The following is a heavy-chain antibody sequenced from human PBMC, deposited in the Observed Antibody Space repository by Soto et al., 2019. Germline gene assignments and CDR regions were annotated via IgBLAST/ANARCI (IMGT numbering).Heavy chain of an antibody. D-gene: IGHD3-16*01. V-gene: IGHV3-30*18. CDR2: VSHDGSRQ. CDR1: GFTFSDFG. J-gene: IGHJ4*02. Sequence: QVQLVESGGGVVQPGTSLRLSCSGSGFTFSDFGMHWVRQAPGKGLQWVAVVSHDGSRQYYADSVKGRFTVSRDNSHNLAYLQMNSLRVEDTDMSYCAKQHDLGGLADYLGQGTLVTVSS. CDR3: AKQHDLGGLADY.